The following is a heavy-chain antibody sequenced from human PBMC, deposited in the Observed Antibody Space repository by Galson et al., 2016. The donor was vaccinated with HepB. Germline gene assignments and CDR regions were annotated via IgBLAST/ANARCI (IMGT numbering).Heavy chain of an antibody. CDR3: ARHPESAGPQYYYYYYIMDV. D-gene: IGHD6-13*01. V-gene: IGHV3-73*01. CDR2: ITSRDANYAT. CDR1: GFTFSGST. Sequence: SLRLSCAASGFTFSGSTMHWVRQASGKGLEWLGRITSRDANYATAYAASVKGRFTIPRDDSKRTAYLQMNSLKAEDTAIYYCARHPESAGPQYYYYYYIMDVWGLGTAVTVSS. J-gene: IGHJ6*02.